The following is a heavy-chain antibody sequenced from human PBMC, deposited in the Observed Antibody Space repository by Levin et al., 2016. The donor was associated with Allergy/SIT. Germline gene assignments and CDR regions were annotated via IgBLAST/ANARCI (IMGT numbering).Heavy chain of an antibody. CDR3: AKNRGIYGD. CDR1: GFTFSTND. D-gene: IGHD2/OR15-2a*01. CDR2: IMGGPSDT. Sequence: GESLKISCVASGFTFSTNDMTWVRQAPGKGLEWVSTIMGGPSDTYFDTYSADSVKGRFTISRDNSKNTVYLQMNSLTAEDTAIYYCAKNRGIYGDWGQGTLVIVSS. J-gene: IGHJ1*01. V-gene: IGHV3-23*01.